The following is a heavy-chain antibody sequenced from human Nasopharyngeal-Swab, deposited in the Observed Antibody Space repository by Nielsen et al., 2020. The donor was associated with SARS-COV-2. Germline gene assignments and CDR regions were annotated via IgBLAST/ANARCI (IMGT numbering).Heavy chain of an antibody. CDR1: GGSFSGYY. CDR2: INHSGST. J-gene: IGHJ4*02. Sequence: SETLSLTCAVYGGSFSGYYWSWIRQPPGKGLEWIGEINHSGSTNYNPSLKSRVTISVDTSKNQFSLKLSSVTAADTAVYYCARSYSSSIWGQGTLVTVSS. V-gene: IGHV4-34*01. D-gene: IGHD6-6*01. CDR3: ARSYSSSI.